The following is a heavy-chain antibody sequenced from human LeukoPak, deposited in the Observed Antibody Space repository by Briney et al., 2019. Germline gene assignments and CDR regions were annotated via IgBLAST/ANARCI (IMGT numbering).Heavy chain of an antibody. CDR1: GYTFTEYN. CDR2: INPNSGGT. V-gene: IGHV1-2*02. D-gene: IGHD1-26*01. CDR3: ARPTLRVSGSFYF. J-gene: IGHJ4*02. Sequence: GAAVKVSLKPSGYTFTEYNIPWVRQAPGLGLEWMGWINPNSGGTNYAQKFQGRVTMTRDTSINTAYMEVSRLSSDDTAVYYCARPTLRVSGSFYFWGQENRLSASS.